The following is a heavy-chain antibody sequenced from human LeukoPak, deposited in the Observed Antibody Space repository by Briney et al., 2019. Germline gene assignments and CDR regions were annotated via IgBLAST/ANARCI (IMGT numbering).Heavy chain of an antibody. CDR2: ISGGGDVT. CDR3: ARDSSMLRGPLVIYYFDF. CDR1: GFTFITYA. J-gene: IGHJ4*02. V-gene: IGHV3-23*01. D-gene: IGHD3-10*01. Sequence: GGSLRLSCVASGFTFITYAMSWVRQAPGKGLEWVSTISGGGDVTYYADSVKGRFTISRDNSKNTLYLQMNSLRVEDTAVYYCARDSSMLRGPLVIYYFDFWGQGTLVTVSS.